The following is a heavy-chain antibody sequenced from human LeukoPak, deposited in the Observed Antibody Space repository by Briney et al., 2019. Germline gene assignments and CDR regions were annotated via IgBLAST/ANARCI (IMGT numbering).Heavy chain of an antibody. Sequence: GGSLRLSCAASGCTFSSYGMHGVRQAPGKGLEWVAVIWYDGSNKFYADSVKGRFTISRDNSKNTLYLQMNSLRAEDTAVYYCARDRAAADLDYWGQGTLVTVSS. CDR1: GCTFSSYG. CDR3: ARDRAAADLDY. D-gene: IGHD6-13*01. V-gene: IGHV3-33*01. CDR2: IWYDGSNK. J-gene: IGHJ4*02.